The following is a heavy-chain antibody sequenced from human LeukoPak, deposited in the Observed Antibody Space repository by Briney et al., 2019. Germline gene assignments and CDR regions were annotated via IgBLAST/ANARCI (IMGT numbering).Heavy chain of an antibody. Sequence: GGSLRLSCAASGFTFRNYGMHWVRQVPGKGLEWLGVVTYDGSRAFYADSVKGRLTISRDNSKNTLYLQMNTLRVEDRAVYFCAKDQRTMTRRMDVWGQGTAVIVSS. J-gene: IGHJ6*02. V-gene: IGHV3-30*18. CDR1: GFTFRNYG. D-gene: IGHD2-2*01. CDR3: AKDQRTMTRRMDV. CDR2: VTYDGSRA.